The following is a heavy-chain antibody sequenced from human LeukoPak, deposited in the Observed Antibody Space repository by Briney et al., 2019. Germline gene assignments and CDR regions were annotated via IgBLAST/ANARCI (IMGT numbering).Heavy chain of an antibody. CDR3: ARDIVVVTAAGGGAFDI. CDR2: IIPIFGTA. CDR1: GGTFSRYA. J-gene: IGHJ3*02. V-gene: IGHV1-69*05. Sequence: SVKVSCKASGGTFSRYAISWVRQDPGHGLEWMGGIIPIFGTANYAQKFQGRVTITTDESTSTAYMELSSLRSEDTAVFYCARDIVVVTAAGGGAFDIWGQGTMVTVSS. D-gene: IGHD2-2*01.